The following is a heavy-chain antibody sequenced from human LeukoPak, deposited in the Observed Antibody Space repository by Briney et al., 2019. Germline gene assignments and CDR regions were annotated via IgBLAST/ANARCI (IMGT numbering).Heavy chain of an antibody. J-gene: IGHJ6*02. Sequence: KTGGSLRLSCAASGFTFSSYSMNWVRQAPGKGLEWVSSISSSTTYIYYADSVKGRFTISRDNSKNTLYLQMNSLRAEDTAVYYCAKSDEPDTVAFYYYGMDVWGQGTTVTVSS. CDR3: AKSDEPDTVAFYYYGMDV. CDR2: ISSSTTYI. V-gene: IGHV3-21*04. CDR1: GFTFSSYS. D-gene: IGHD4-23*01.